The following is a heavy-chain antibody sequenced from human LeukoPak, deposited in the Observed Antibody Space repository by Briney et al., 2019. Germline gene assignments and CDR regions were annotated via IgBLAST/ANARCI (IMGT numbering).Heavy chain of an antibody. CDR2: SRNKASSYTT. CDR3: ARGADYDYDSSGYYFDY. Sequence: PGGSLRLSCAASGFTFSDHYMDWVRQAPGKGLEWVGRSRNKASSYTTEYAASVKGRFTISRDDSKNSLYLQMNSLKTEDTAVYYCARGADYDYDSSGYYFDYWGQGTLVTVSS. J-gene: IGHJ4*02. CDR1: GFTFSDHY. V-gene: IGHV3-72*01. D-gene: IGHD3-22*01.